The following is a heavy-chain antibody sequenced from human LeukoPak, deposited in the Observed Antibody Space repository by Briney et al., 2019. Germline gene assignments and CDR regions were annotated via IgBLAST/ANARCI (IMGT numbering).Heavy chain of an antibody. CDR1: GGTFSSYA. CDR2: IIPIFGTA. V-gene: IGHV1-69*05. D-gene: IGHD6-13*01. J-gene: IGHJ4*02. CDR3: ASYSSSWYVTAFDY. Sequence: GASVKVSCKASGGTFSSYAISWVRQAPGQGLEWMGGIIPIFGTANYAQKFQGRVTITTDESTSTAYMELSSLRSEDTAVYYCASYSSSWYVTAFDYWGQGTLVTVSS.